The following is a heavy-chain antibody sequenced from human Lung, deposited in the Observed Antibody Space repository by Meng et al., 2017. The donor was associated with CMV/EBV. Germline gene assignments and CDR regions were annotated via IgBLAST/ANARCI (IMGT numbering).Heavy chain of an antibody. CDR3: AREQGAMGGNCYYAVDV. V-gene: IGHV3-7*01. CDR2: IKEDGSEK. Sequence: GSXRLSCAASGFIFSNYWMTWVRQAPGKGLEWVANIKEDGSEKSYVDSVKDRFTISRDNAKNSLSLEMNSLRAEDMAVYYCAREQGAMGGNCYYAVDVWGQGXTVTVSS. J-gene: IGHJ6*02. CDR1: GFIFSNYW. D-gene: IGHD3-10*01.